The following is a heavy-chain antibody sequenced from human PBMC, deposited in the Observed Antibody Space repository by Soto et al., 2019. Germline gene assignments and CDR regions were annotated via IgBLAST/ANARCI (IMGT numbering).Heavy chain of an antibody. J-gene: IGHJ4*02. D-gene: IGHD3-22*01. CDR1: GGSVSSGSYY. CDR3: ARDANYYERMGYSYFDY. V-gene: IGHV4-61*01. Sequence: PSETLSLTCTVSGGSVSSGSYYWGWIRQPPGKGLEWIGYIYYSGSTNYNPSLKSRVTIPVDTSKNQFSLKLSSVTAADTAVYYCARDANYYERMGYSYFDYWGQGTLVTVSS. CDR2: IYYSGST.